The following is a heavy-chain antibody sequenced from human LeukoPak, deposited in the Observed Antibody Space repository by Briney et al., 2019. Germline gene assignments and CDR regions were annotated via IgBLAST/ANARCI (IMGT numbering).Heavy chain of an antibody. CDR1: GFTFSSYS. D-gene: IGHD1-26*01. CDR2: ISSSSSYI. Sequence: PGGSLRLSCAASGFTFSSYSMNWVRQAPGKGLEWVSSISSSSSYIYYADSVKGRFPISRDNAKNSLYLQMNSLRAEDTAVYYCARDGSSEVGATYDYWGQGTLVTVSS. V-gene: IGHV3-21*01. CDR3: ARDGSSEVGATYDY. J-gene: IGHJ4*02.